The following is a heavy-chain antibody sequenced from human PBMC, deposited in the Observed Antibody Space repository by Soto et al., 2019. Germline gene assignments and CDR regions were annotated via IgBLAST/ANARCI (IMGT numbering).Heavy chain of an antibody. CDR3: ARILRGLTIFGVAHPAYY. J-gene: IGHJ4*02. V-gene: IGHV1-3*04. Sequence: QVQLVQSGDEMREPGASVKVSCKASGYPFSNYNIHWVRQAPGQSLEWVGWINTGNGHTRYSQKFQGRVTITSDQAANTAYMELSSLKSEDTAVYYCARILRGLTIFGVAHPAYYWGQGTLVTVSS. CDR2: INTGNGHT. D-gene: IGHD3-3*01. CDR1: GYPFSNYN.